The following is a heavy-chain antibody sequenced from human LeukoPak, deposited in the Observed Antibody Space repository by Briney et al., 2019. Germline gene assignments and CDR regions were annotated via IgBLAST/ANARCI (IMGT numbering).Heavy chain of an antibody. Sequence: GGSLRLSCAASGFTFSSYAMSWVRQAPGEGLEWVSGLSDSGGNTIYADSVKGRFTISRDNSKNTMFLQMNSLRAEDTAVYYCAKRASRDGYNYAFDYWGQGTLVTVSS. J-gene: IGHJ4*02. CDR1: GFTFSSYA. CDR3: AKRASRDGYNYAFDY. CDR2: LSDSGGNT. D-gene: IGHD5-24*01. V-gene: IGHV3-23*01.